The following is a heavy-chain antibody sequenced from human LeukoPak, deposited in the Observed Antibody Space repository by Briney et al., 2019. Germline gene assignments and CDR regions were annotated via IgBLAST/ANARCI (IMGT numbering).Heavy chain of an antibody. J-gene: IGHJ4*02. V-gene: IGHV3-23*01. D-gene: IGHD3-10*01. CDR3: AKDVESGRSAEY. CDR2: ISGSGGGT. Sequence: PGGSLGLSCAASGYTFSSYAMSWVRQAPGKGLEWASTISGSGGGTYYADSVKGRFTLSRDNSMNTLYLQMNSLRAEDTAVYYCAKDVESGRSAEYWGQGTLVTVSS. CDR1: GYTFSSYA.